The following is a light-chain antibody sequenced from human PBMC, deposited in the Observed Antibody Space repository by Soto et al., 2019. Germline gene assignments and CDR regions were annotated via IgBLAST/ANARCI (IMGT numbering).Light chain of an antibody. Sequence: EIVLTPSPATLSVSPGERATLSCRASQSVGNTLAWYQQQPGQTPRLLIYGASTTATGIPARFSGSGSGTDFTLTISSVEPEDFAVYYCHQRGDWPLTFGGGTKVDI. CDR1: QSVGNT. J-gene: IGKJ4*01. V-gene: IGKV3-11*01. CDR2: GAS. CDR3: HQRGDWPLT.